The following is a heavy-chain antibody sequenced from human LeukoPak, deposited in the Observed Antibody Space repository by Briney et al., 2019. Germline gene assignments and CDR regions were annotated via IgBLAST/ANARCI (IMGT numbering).Heavy chain of an antibody. CDR1: GGSFSGYY. CDR3: ASATPLRFLEWLLYDYYYGMDV. J-gene: IGHJ6*02. CDR2: TNHSGST. V-gene: IGHV4-34*01. Sequence: SETLSLTCAVYGGSFSGYYWSWIRQPQGKGLEWIGETNHSGSTNYSPSLKSRVTISVDTSKNQFSLKLSSVTAADTAVYYCASATPLRFLEWLLYDYYYGMDVWGQGTTVTVSS. D-gene: IGHD3-3*01.